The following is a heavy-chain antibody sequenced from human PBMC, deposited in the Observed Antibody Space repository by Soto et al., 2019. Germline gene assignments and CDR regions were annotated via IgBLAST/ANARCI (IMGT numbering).Heavy chain of an antibody. V-gene: IGHV3-48*01. J-gene: IGHJ6*02. CDR3: ARAPGDDILSGYYTRYGMDV. CDR2: ISSSSSAI. Sequence: GGSLRLSCAASGFTFSTYSMTWVRQAPGRGLEWVSYISSSSSAIYYADSVRGRFTISRDNAKNSLYLQVSSLRAEDTAVYYCARAPGDDILSGYYTRYGMDVWGQGTTVTVSS. CDR1: GFTFSTYS. D-gene: IGHD3-9*01.